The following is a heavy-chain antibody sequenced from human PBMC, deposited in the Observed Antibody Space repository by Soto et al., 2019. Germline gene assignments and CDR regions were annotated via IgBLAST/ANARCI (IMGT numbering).Heavy chain of an antibody. CDR1: GYTFTSYD. Sequence: QVQLVQSGAEVKKPGASVKVSCKASGYTFTSYDINWVRQATGQGLEWMGWMNPNSGNTGYAQKFKGRVTMTRNTSISTASMALSSLRAEDTAVYCCAREKTSYGMDVWGQGTTVTVSS. V-gene: IGHV1-8*01. J-gene: IGHJ6*02. CDR2: MNPNSGNT. CDR3: AREKTSYGMDV.